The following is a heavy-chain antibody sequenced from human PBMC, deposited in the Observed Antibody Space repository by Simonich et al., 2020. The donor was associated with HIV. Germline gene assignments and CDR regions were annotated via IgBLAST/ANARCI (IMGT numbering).Heavy chain of an antibody. D-gene: IGHD1-26*01. CDR3: ATHGPGSYSSALDI. CDR1: GYTFTGYY. Sequence: QVQLVQSGAEVKKPGASVKVSCKASGYTFTGYYMHWVRQAPGQGLESMGRINPTRGGTNYPQKFQGRVTMTRDKSITTAYMELSRLRSDDTAFYYCATHGPGSYSSALDIWGQGTRVTVSS. V-gene: IGHV1-2*06. CDR2: INPTRGGT. J-gene: IGHJ3*02.